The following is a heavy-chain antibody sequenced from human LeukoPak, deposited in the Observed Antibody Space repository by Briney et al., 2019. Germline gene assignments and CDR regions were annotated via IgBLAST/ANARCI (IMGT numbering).Heavy chain of an antibody. CDR3: AKDPHTGYSFAY. Sequence: PGGSLRLSCVFSGFTFSSYAMSWVRQAPGKGLEWVSSLSGSGGSTYYADSVKGRFTISRDNSKNTLYLQMNSLRVEETAVYYCAKDPHTGYSFAYWGQGTLVTVSS. CDR2: LSGSGGST. J-gene: IGHJ4*02. V-gene: IGHV3-23*01. D-gene: IGHD5-18*01. CDR1: GFTFSSYA.